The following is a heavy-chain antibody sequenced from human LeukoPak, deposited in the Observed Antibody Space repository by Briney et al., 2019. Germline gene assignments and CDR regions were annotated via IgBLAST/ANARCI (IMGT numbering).Heavy chain of an antibody. CDR1: GFTLSSYW. J-gene: IGHJ4*02. Sequence: PGGSLRLSCVASGFTLSSYWMHWFRQVPGKGLVWVSVINKDGTSGIYADSVRGRFTISRDNAKNTLYLQMNSLRVEDTAVYYCVIVGATSAFDYWGQGTLVTVSS. V-gene: IGHV3-74*01. CDR3: VIVGATSAFDY. D-gene: IGHD1-26*01. CDR2: INKDGTSG.